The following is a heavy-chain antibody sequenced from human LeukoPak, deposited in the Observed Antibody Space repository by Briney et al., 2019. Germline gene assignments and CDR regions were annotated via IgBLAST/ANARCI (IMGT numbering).Heavy chain of an antibody. D-gene: IGHD1-26*01. Sequence: PSETLSLTCTVSGGSISGQYWSWIRQPPGKGLEWIGFVSYSGSTNYNPSLNGRVTISLDTSKNQFSPRLNSVTAADTAVYYCARGGASSRYFDYWGQGTLVTVSS. J-gene: IGHJ4*02. CDR3: ARGGASSRYFDY. V-gene: IGHV4-59*11. CDR2: VSYSGST. CDR1: GGSISGQY.